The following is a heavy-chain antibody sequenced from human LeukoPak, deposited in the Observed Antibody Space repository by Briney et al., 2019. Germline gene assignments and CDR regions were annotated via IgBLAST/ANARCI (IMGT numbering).Heavy chain of an antibody. Sequence: GASVKVSCKASGYTFTGYYMHWVRQAPGQGLEWMGRINPNSGGTNYAQKFQGRVTMTRDTSISTAYMELSRLRSDDTAVYYCARESLSARIAVAGGVLLYWGQGTLVTVSP. CDR1: GYTFTGYY. CDR2: INPNSGGT. V-gene: IGHV1-2*06. CDR3: ARESLSARIAVAGGVLLY. J-gene: IGHJ4*02. D-gene: IGHD6-19*01.